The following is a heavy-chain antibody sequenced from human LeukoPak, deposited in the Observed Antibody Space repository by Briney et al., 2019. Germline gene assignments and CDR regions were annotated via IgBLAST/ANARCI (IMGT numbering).Heavy chain of an antibody. CDR2: ANPPSGRT. CDR3: ARGRIGGYDRGNYFDY. V-gene: IGHV1-46*01. Sequence: ASVKVSCKASGYTFTASYLHWVRQAPGLGLEWGVMANPPSGRTNYAQKFRSRVTMTSDTSTSTVYMELTSLRSEDTVVYYCARGRIGGYDRGNYFDYWGQGTLVTVSS. J-gene: IGHJ4*02. D-gene: IGHD5-12*01. CDR1: GYTFTASY.